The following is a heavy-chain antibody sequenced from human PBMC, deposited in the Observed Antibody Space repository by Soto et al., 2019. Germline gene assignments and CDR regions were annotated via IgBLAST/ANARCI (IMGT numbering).Heavy chain of an antibody. CDR2: IYYSGRT. J-gene: IGHJ4*01. V-gene: IGHV4-39*01. CDR3: ARRWIQLRYYFDY. D-gene: IGHD5-18*01. Sequence: AETLSLTCTVSGGSISSSSYYWGWIRQPPGKGLEWIGSIYYSGRTYYHPSLKSPLTLSVDTSKNQFPLKLSSVTAAVTAVYYCARRWIQLRYYFDYWGQGTLVTVSS. CDR1: GGSISSSSYY.